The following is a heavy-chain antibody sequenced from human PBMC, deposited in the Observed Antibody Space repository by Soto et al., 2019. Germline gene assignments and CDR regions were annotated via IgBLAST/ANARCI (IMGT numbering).Heavy chain of an antibody. Sequence: PGGSLSLSCVDSGFTFSSYAMHWVRQAPGKGLEWVAVISYDGSNKYYADSVKGRFTISRDNSKNTLYLQMNSLRAEDTAVYYCARDYKDIVVVPAAMGPGYGMDVWGQGTTVTVSS. V-gene: IGHV3-30-3*01. CDR2: ISYDGSNK. CDR1: GFTFSSYA. J-gene: IGHJ6*02. CDR3: ARDYKDIVVVPAAMGPGYGMDV. D-gene: IGHD2-2*01.